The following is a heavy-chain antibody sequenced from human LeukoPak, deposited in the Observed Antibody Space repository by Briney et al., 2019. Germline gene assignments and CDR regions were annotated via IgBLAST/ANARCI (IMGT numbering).Heavy chain of an antibody. D-gene: IGHD5-12*01. Sequence: GGSLRLSFAASGFTFSNYGMLWVRQAPGKRLEWVAFIRYDGSNKYYADSVKGRFTISRDNSKNTLYMQMNSLRVEDTAVYYCAKATRSGYVGEYYFDYWGQGTLVTVSS. V-gene: IGHV3-30*02. CDR1: GFTFSNYG. CDR3: AKATRSGYVGEYYFDY. J-gene: IGHJ4*02. CDR2: IRYDGSNK.